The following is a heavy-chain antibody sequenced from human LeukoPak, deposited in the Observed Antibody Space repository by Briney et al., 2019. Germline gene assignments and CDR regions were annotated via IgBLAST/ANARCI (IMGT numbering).Heavy chain of an antibody. J-gene: IGHJ4*02. CDR3: ARAGYGGNYDY. Sequence: ASVKVSCKASGYTFTTYYMHWVRQAPGQGLEWMGAIKPSGGRTSYAQKFQDRVTMTRDTSTSTVYMELSSLRSEDTAVYYCARAGYGGNYDYWGQGTLVTVSS. V-gene: IGHV1-46*01. CDR1: GYTFTTYY. D-gene: IGHD4-23*01. CDR2: IKPSGGRT.